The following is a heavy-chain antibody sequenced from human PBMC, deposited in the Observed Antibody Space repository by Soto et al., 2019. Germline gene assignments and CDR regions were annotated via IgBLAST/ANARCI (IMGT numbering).Heavy chain of an antibody. V-gene: IGHV1-46*03. CDR3: ARYNRQHYGPPAPSTASHP. CDR1: YV. CDR2: ITPSGDSR. Sequence: YVMHWVLPAHAQGLEWMGRITPSGDSRNYAQKFQGRVTITRDTSTRTVYMDLSSLRYADTAVYYCARYNRQHYGPPAPSTASHPLAQG. J-gene: IGHJ5*02. D-gene: IGHD4-17*01.